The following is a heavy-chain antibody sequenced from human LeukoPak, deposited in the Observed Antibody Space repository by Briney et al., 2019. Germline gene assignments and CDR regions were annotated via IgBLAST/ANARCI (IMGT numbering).Heavy chain of an antibody. CDR1: GGTLANYA. CDR2: FIPIFGSA. Sequence: SVKVSCKASGGTLANYAVSWVRQAPGQGLEWMGGFIPIFGSANYAQQFQGRLTMTADESTSTAYMELSSLRSEDTAVYFCARGGVGLAVAAYFDFWGQGTLVTVSS. V-gene: IGHV1-69*13. J-gene: IGHJ4*02. D-gene: IGHD6-19*01. CDR3: ARGGVGLAVAAYFDF.